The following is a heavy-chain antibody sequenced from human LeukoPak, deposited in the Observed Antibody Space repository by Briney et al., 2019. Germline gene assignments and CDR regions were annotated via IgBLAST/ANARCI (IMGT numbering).Heavy chain of an antibody. Sequence: GGSLRLSCAASGFTLSSSWMMSWVRQAPGKGLEWVSYISGSGNTIYYADSVKGRFTISRDNAKNSLYLQMNSLRAEDTAVYYCTTERGWLQLGDYWGQGTLVTVSS. CDR3: TTERGWLQLGDY. J-gene: IGHJ4*02. V-gene: IGHV3-48*04. D-gene: IGHD5-24*01. CDR2: ISGSGNTI. CDR1: GFTLSSSW.